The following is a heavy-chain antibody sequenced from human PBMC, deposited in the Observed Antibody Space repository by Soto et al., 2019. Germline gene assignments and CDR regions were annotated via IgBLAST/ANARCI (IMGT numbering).Heavy chain of an antibody. CDR3: ARPPRDLWSGYSTYFDY. J-gene: IGHJ4*02. V-gene: IGHV3-30-3*01. Sequence: PGGSLTLSCEGSGFPFSSYAIHWVRQPPGKGLEWVAVISYDGSITYYTDSVKGRFTISRDTPTNTVYLQLNGLRGDDTAVYYCARPPRDLWSGYSTYFDYWGQGTLVTVSS. CDR1: GFPFSSYA. D-gene: IGHD3-3*01. CDR2: ISYDGSIT.